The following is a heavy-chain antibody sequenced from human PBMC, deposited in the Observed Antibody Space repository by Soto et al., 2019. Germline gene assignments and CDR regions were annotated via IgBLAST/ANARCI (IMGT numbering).Heavy chain of an antibody. CDR1: GGSISSGGYY. CDR3: ASRHVDTAMVGIGRFGY. D-gene: IGHD5-18*01. Sequence: SETLSLTCTVSGGSISSGGYYWSWIRQHPGKGLEWIGYIYYSGSTYYNPSLKSRVTISVDTSKNQFSLKLSSVTAADTAVYYCASRHVDTAMVGIGRFGYWGQGTLVTVSS. CDR2: IYYSGST. J-gene: IGHJ4*02. V-gene: IGHV4-31*03.